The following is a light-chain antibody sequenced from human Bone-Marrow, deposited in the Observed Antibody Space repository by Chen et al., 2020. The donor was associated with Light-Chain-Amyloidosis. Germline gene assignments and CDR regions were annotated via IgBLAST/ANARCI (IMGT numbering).Light chain of an antibody. CDR2: GSS. V-gene: IGKV3-20*01. CDR3: QQYGTSPLT. J-gene: IGKJ4*01. CDR1: QTVSCHY. Sequence: IVLKQSPRPQSLSPGEGANLSCRTSQTVSCHYLTWYQKKFGHAPRLLMYGSSSRATGIPDMFTGSGSGTDFTITINRLEPEDFEMYYCQQYGTSPLTFGGGTKVDIK.